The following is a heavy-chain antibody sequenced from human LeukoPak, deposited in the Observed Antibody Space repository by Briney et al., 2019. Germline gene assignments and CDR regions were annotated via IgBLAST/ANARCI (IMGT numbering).Heavy chain of an antibody. CDR2: IKQDGSEK. D-gene: IGHD3-10*01. Sequence: GGSLRLSCAASGFTFSSYWMSWVRQAPGKGLEWVANIKQDGSEKYYVDSVKGRFTISRDNAKNSLYLQMNSLRAEDTALYYCARLSAYYYGSYFYYYMDVWGKGTTVTVSS. J-gene: IGHJ6*03. CDR1: GFTFSSYW. CDR3: ARLSAYYYGSYFYYYMDV. V-gene: IGHV3-7*01.